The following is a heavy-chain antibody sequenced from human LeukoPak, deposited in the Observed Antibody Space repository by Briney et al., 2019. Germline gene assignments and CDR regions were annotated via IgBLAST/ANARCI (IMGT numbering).Heavy chain of an antibody. J-gene: IGHJ4*02. Sequence: SVKVFCKASGGTFSSYAINWVRQAPGQGLEWMGGIIPVFGTANYAQKFQGRVTITADESTSTAYMELSSLRSEDTAVYFCARVSRTSMVRGIITFDYWGQGTLVTVSS. CDR3: ARVSRTSMVRGIITFDY. V-gene: IGHV1-69*13. D-gene: IGHD3-10*01. CDR1: GGTFSSYA. CDR2: IIPVFGTA.